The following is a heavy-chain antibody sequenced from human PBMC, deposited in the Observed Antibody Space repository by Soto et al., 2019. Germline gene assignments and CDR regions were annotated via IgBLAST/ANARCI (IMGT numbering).Heavy chain of an antibody. D-gene: IGHD2-8*01. CDR1: DRSCSAYY. CDR2: INHSGST. Sequence: ADTLCRTAAVVDRSCSAYYWSWIRQPPGKGLEWIGEINHSGSTNYNPSLKSLVTISVDTSKNQFSLKLSSVTAADTAVYYCARTRTPYYPFGPWFDPWGQGTLVTVS. J-gene: IGHJ5*02. V-gene: IGHV4-34*01. CDR3: ARTRTPYYPFGPWFDP.